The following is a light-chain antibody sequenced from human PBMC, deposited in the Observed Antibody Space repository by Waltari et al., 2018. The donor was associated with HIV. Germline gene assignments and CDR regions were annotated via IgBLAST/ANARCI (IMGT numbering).Light chain of an antibody. J-gene: IGLJ3*02. Sequence: QSVLTQPPSASGTPGQRVTISCSGSRSNIGNNDLYWFQQLPGTAPKLLIYRNNQRPSGVPDRFTGSKSGTSVSLAISGLRSEDEADYYCDAWDDSLSGRVFGGGTKLTVL. CDR2: RNN. CDR3: DAWDDSLSGRV. V-gene: IGLV1-47*01. CDR1: RSNIGNND.